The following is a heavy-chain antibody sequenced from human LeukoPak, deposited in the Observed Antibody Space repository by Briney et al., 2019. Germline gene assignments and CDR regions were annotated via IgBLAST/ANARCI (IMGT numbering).Heavy chain of an antibody. V-gene: IGHV4-4*02. CDR2: IYHSGST. Sequence: SETLSLTCAVSGGSISSSNWWSWVRQPSGKGLEWIGEIYHSGSTNYNPSLKSRVTISVDKSKNQFSLKLSSVTAADTAVYYCASNYGSPSYYYYYMDVWGKGTTVTVSS. CDR1: GGSISSSNW. J-gene: IGHJ6*03. CDR3: ASNYGSPSYYYYYMDV. D-gene: IGHD3-10*01.